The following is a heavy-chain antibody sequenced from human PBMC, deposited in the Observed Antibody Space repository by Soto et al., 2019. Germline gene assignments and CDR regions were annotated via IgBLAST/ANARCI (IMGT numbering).Heavy chain of an antibody. Sequence: EVQLVESGGGLVQPWGSLKLSCAASGFTFSGSAMHLVRQASGKGLEWVGRIRSKPNNYATAYGASVKGRFTISRDDSKNTAYLQMNSLNTEDTAVYYCSRQASDFWSGKPQYYMDVWGKGTTVTVSS. CDR1: GFTFSGSA. CDR2: IRSKPNNYAT. D-gene: IGHD3-3*01. J-gene: IGHJ6*03. CDR3: SRQASDFWSGKPQYYMDV. V-gene: IGHV3-73*01.